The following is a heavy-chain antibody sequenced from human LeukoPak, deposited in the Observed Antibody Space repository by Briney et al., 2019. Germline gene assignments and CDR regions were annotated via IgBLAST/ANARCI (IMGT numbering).Heavy chain of an antibody. CDR1: GGSFSGYY. Sequence: SETLSLTCAVYGGSFSGYYWSWIRQPPGKGLEWIGEINHSGSTNYNPSLKSRVTISVDTSKNQFSLKLSSVTAADTAVYYCTRQSNHDSSGYYVDYWGQGTLVTVSS. CDR3: TRQSNHDSSGYYVDY. V-gene: IGHV4-34*01. D-gene: IGHD3-22*01. J-gene: IGHJ4*02. CDR2: INHSGST.